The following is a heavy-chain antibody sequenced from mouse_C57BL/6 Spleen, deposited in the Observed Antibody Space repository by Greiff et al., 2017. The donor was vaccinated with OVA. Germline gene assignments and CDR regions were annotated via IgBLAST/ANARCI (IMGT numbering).Heavy chain of an antibody. V-gene: IGHV1-7*01. CDR3: AREVGYGSRGVYYGY. CDR2: INPSSGYT. CDR1: GYTFTSYW. D-gene: IGHD1-1*01. J-gene: IGHJ2*01. Sequence: VKLMESGAELVKPGASVKLSCKASGYTFTSYWMNWVKQRPGQGLEWIGYINPSSGYTKYNQKFKDKATLTADKSSNTAYMQLSSLKYEDSAVYYGAREVGYGSRGVYYGYWGQGATLTVSS.